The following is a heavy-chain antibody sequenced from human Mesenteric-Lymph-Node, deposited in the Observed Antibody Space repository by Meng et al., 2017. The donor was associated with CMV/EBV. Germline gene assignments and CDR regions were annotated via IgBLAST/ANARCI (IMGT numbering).Heavy chain of an antibody. CDR2: IKRDGGEE. Sequence: GESLKISCAASGFTFSSYWMSWVRQAPGKGLEWVANIKRDGGEEYYVDSVKGRFTISRDNAKNSLYLALNSLTVEDTAVYFCARHRGGISGIRFFYYSMDVWGQGTTVTVSS. V-gene: IGHV3-7*03. CDR1: GFTFSSYW. CDR3: ARHRGGISGIRFFYYSMDV. J-gene: IGHJ6*02. D-gene: IGHD3-3*01.